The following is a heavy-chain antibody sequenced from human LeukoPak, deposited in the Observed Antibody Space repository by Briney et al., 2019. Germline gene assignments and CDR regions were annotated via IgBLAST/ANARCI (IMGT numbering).Heavy chain of an antibody. D-gene: IGHD3-16*02. CDR1: GGSFSGYY. Sequence: SETLSLTCAVYGGSFSGYYWSWIRQPPGKGLEWIGYIYHSGSTNYNPSLKSRVTISVDTSKNQFSLKLSSVTAADTAVYYCARHIGGRYYYYYMDVWGKGTTVTISS. CDR2: IYHSGST. CDR3: ARHIGGRYYYYYMDV. V-gene: IGHV4-59*08. J-gene: IGHJ6*03.